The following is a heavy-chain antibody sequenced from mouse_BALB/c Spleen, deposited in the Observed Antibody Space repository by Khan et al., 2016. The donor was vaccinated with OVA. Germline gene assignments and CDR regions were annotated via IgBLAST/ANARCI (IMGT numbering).Heavy chain of an antibody. CDR2: ISPGSGDT. CDR1: GYTFTDYY. D-gene: IGHD1-2*01. V-gene: IGHV1-77*01. CDR3: ARRNYFGYTCAY. J-gene: IGHJ3*01. Sequence: QVQLQQSGAELARPGASVKLSCKASGYTFTDYYINWVKQRTGQGLEWIGEISPGSGDTYYNERFKGKATLTADKSSSTAYMQLSSLTSEASAVYFCARRNYFGYTCAYGGQGTLVTVSA.